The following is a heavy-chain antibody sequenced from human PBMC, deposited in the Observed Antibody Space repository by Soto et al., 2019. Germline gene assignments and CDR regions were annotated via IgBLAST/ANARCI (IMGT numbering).Heavy chain of an antibody. CDR3: ASSSRVLLDY. J-gene: IGHJ4*02. V-gene: IGHV1-69*02. CDR1: GGTFSSYS. CDR2: IIPILGIA. Sequence: QVQLVQSGAEVKKPGSSVKVSCTASGGTFSSYSIGWVRQAPGQGLEWMGRIIPILGIANYAQRFQGRVTITADKSTSTAYMELSSLRSEDTAVYYCASSSRVLLDYWGQGTLVTVPS. D-gene: IGHD3-10*01.